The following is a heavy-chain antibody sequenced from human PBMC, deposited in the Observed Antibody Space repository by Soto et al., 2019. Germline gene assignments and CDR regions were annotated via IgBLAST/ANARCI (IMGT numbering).Heavy chain of an antibody. CDR2: ISAYNGNT. J-gene: IGHJ4*02. CDR3: ARGGLGITMVRGVIRDDY. V-gene: IGHV1-18*01. Sequence: ASVKVSCKASGYTFTSYGISWVRQAPGQGLEWMGWISAYNGNTNYAQKLQGRVTMTTDTSTSTAYMELRSLRSDDTAVYYCARGGLGITMVRGVIRDDYWGQGTLVTVS. D-gene: IGHD3-10*01. CDR1: GYTFTSYG.